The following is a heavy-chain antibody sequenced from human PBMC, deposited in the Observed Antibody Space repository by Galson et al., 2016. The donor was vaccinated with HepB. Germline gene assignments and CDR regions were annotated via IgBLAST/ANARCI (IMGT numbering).Heavy chain of an antibody. CDR2: IWCDGSNK. J-gene: IGHJ4*02. CDR1: GFTFSSYG. CDR3: ARDGGGGSGYYLDY. Sequence: SLRLSCAASGFTFSSYGMHWVRQAPGKGLEWVAVIWCDGSNKYYADSVKGRFTIFRDTSKNTLYLQMNSLRAEDTAVYYCARDGGGGSGYYLDYWGQGTLVTVSS. V-gene: IGHV3-33*01. D-gene: IGHD3-22*01.